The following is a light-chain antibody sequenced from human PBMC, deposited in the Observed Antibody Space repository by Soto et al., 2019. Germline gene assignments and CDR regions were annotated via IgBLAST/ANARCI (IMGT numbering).Light chain of an antibody. CDR2: GAS. CDR1: QWITRNF. Sequence: GERATLYCTASQWITRNFLAWFQQKAGLAPRLLIYGASTRASGVPDRFSGGGSGTDFVLTISRLEPEDFAVYYCQQYGRSPFTFGQGTKLQIK. CDR3: QQYGRSPFT. J-gene: IGKJ2*01. V-gene: IGKV3-20*01.